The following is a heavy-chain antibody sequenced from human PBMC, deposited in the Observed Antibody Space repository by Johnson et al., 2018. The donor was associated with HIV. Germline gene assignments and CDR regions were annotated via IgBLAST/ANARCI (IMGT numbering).Heavy chain of an antibody. CDR2: ITSSGTSS. J-gene: IGHJ3*02. CDR3: ARERGDSSRTAFDI. V-gene: IGHV3-11*04. Sequence: QMLLVESGGGLVQPGGSLRLSCAASGFIVSNNYMIWIRQAPGKGLEWLSYITSSGTSSYYADSVKGRLTISRDNSKNTLYLQMNSLRAEDTAVYYCARERGDSSRTAFDIWGQGTMVTVSS. CDR1: GFIVSNNY. D-gene: IGHD6-19*01.